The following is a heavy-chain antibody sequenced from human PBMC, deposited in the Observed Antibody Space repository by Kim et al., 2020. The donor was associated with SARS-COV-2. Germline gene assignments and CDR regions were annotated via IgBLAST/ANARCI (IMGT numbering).Heavy chain of an antibody. D-gene: IGHD3-10*01. CDR3: ARDQRSDYYGSGSNWFDP. Sequence: ASVKVSCKASGYTFTSYGISWVRQAPGQGLEWMGWISAYNGNTNYAQKLQGRVTMTTDTSTSTAYMELRSLRSDDTAVYYCARDQRSDYYGSGSNWFDPWGQGTLVTVSS. V-gene: IGHV1-18*01. J-gene: IGHJ5*01. CDR1: GYTFTSYG. CDR2: ISAYNGNT.